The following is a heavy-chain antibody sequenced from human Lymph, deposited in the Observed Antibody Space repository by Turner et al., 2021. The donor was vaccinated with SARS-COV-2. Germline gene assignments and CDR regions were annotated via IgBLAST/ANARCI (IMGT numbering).Heavy chain of an antibody. D-gene: IGHD3-22*01. V-gene: IGHV3-23*01. Sequence: EVQLLVSGGGLVQPGRSLRLSCAASGFSFSSYAMSWVRQAAGKGLEWVSAISGSGGDTYYADSVKGRFTISRDNSKNTLYLQMNSMRAEDTAVYYYAKGVRGAMIVVVIPYFDYWGQGTLVTVSS. CDR2: ISGSGGDT. CDR3: AKGVRGAMIVVVIPYFDY. CDR1: GFSFSSYA. J-gene: IGHJ4*02.